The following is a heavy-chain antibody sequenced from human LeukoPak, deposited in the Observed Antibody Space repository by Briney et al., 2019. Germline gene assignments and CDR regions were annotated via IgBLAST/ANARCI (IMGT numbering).Heavy chain of an antibody. V-gene: IGHV3-23*01. Sequence: SGGSLRLSCAASGFTFGTYAMTWVRQAPGMGLEWVSTILNNGDSTYHADSVKGRFTISRDNSRNTLHLQMNSLRAEDTAVYYCAKGGGRPLDDAFDVCGQGTMVTVSS. CDR2: ILNNGDST. J-gene: IGHJ3*01. CDR1: GFTFGTYA. CDR3: AKGGGRPLDDAFDV.